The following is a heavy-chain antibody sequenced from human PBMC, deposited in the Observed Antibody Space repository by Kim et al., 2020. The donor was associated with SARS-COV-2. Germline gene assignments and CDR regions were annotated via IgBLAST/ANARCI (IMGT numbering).Heavy chain of an antibody. V-gene: IGHV3-7*03. CDR1: GFTFSSYW. D-gene: IGHD3-3*01. CDR3: ARDRGTIFGVVIGAETSSAFDY. CDR2: IKQDGSEK. J-gene: IGHJ4*02. Sequence: GGSLRLSCAASGFTFSSYWMSWVRQAPGKGLEWVANIKQDGSEKYYVDSVKGRFTISRDNAKNSLYLQMNSLRAEDTAVYYCARDRGTIFGVVIGAETSSAFDYWGQGTLVTVSS.